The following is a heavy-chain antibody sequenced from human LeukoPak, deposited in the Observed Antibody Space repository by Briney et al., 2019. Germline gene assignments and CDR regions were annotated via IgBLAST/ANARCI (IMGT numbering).Heavy chain of an antibody. J-gene: IGHJ4*02. CDR3: ARGGHSSSSSFSY. CDR2: IYYSGST. CDR1: GYSISSGYY. V-gene: IGHV4-38-2*02. D-gene: IGHD6-6*01. Sequence: SETLSLTCTVSGYSISSGYYWGWIRQPPGKGLEWIGSIYYSGSTYYKPSLKSRATISVDTSKNQFSLKLSSVTAADTAVYYCARGGHSSSSSFSYWGQGILVTVSS.